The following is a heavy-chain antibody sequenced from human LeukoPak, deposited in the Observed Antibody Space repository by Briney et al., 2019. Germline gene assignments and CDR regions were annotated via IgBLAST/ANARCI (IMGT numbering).Heavy chain of an antibody. J-gene: IGHJ4*02. CDR3: ALTGSYHGR. Sequence: ASVKVSCKASEYTFTGYYMHWVRQAPGQGLEWMGGINPNSGGTNYAQKFRGRVTMTRDTSISTVYMELNRLSFDDTAVYYCALTGSYHGRWGQGTLVTVSS. D-gene: IGHD3-16*02. V-gene: IGHV1-2*02. CDR1: EYTFTGYY. CDR2: INPNSGGT.